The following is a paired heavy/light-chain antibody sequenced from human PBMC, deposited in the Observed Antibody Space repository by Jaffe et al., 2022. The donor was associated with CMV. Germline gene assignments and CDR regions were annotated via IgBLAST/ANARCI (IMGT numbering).Heavy chain of an antibody. J-gene: IGHJ4*02. Sequence: EVQLEESGGGLVQPGGSLRLSCRASGLIFSNNAMTWVRQVPGKGLEWISGISGSGDSRYHADSVRGRFTISRDNSRNTLYLQMHSLRVEDTAVYYCANSEEDIRLNSDFWSGYPPKFDYWGQGTLVRVSS. CDR2: ISGSGDSR. CDR1: GLIFSNNA. CDR3: ANSEEDIRLNSDFWSGYPPKFDY. D-gene: IGHD3-3*01. V-gene: IGHV3-23*04.
Light chain of an antibody. CDR2: DTS. Sequence: EIVLTQSPGTLSLSPGERATLSCRASQSVGSSLAWYQQKPGQALRLLISDTSNRATGIPARFSGSGSGTDFTLTVSSLEPEDSAIYYCQQRSNSPPITFGQGTRLEIK. V-gene: IGKV3-11*01. CDR3: QQRSNSPPIT. CDR1: QSVGSS. J-gene: IGKJ5*01.